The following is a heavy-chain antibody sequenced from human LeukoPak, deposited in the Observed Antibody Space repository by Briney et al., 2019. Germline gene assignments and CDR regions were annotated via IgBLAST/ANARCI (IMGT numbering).Heavy chain of an antibody. CDR1: GFTFSSDA. CDR2: ISDSGGTT. CDR3: AKGLRYSSGWYFDY. D-gene: IGHD6-19*01. J-gene: IGHJ4*02. Sequence: GGSLRLSCAASGFTFSSDAMSWVRQAPGKGLEWVSGISDSGGTTYYADSVKGRFTISRDNSKNTLYLQINSLRVEDTAVYFCAKGLRYSSGWYFDYWGQGTLVTVSS. V-gene: IGHV3-23*01.